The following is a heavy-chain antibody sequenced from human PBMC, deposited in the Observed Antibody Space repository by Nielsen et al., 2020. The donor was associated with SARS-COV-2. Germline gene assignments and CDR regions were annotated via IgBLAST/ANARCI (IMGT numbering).Heavy chain of an antibody. CDR2: ISWNSGSI. J-gene: IGHJ4*02. D-gene: IGHD3-10*01. V-gene: IGHV3-9*01. Sequence: SLKISCAASGFTFDDYAMHWVRQAPGKGLEWVSGISWNSGSIGYADSVKGRFNISRDNAKNSLYLQMNSLRAEDTALYYCAKLRSSGSYFDYWGQGTLVTVSS. CDR3: AKLRSSGSYFDY. CDR1: GFTFDDYA.